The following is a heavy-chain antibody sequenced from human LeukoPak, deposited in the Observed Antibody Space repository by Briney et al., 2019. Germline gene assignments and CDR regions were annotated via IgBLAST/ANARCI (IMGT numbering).Heavy chain of an antibody. V-gene: IGHV1-2*06. CDR2: INPNSGGT. Sequence: AAVTVSCKASVYTFTDYYMHWVRQAPGQGLAWMGRINPNSGGTNHAQKFQGRVTLTRDTSISTAYMELSRLRSDDTPVYYCASLGPYCCSTSCYRSGPYYYYMDVWGKGTTVTVSS. J-gene: IGHJ6*03. CDR1: VYTFTDYY. D-gene: IGHD2-2*02. CDR3: ASLGPYCCSTSCYRSGPYYYYMDV.